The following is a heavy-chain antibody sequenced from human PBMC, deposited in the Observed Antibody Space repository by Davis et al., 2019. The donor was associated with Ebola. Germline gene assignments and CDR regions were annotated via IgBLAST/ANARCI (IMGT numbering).Heavy chain of an antibody. D-gene: IGHD3-3*01. CDR2: MNPNSGNT. CDR3: ARAPEGPKGTYYDFWSGYYTGWRDPYYFDY. V-gene: IGHV1-8*01. J-gene: IGHJ4*02. CDR1: GYTFTSYD. Sequence: ASVKVSCKASGYTFTSYDINWVRQATGQGLEWMGWMNPNSGNTGYAQKFQGRVTMTRNTSISTAYMELSSLRSEDTAVYYCARAPEGPKGTYYDFWSGYYTGWRDPYYFDYWGQGTLVTVSS.